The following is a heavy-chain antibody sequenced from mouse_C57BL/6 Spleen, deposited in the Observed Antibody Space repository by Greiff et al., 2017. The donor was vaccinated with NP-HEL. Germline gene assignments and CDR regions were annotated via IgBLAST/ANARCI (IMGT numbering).Heavy chain of an antibody. Sequence: VQLKESGPELVKPGASVKIPCKASGYTFTDYNMDWVKQSHGKSLEWIGDINPNNGGTIYNQKFMGKATLTVDKSSSTAYMELRSLTSEDTAVYYCARSHYYGSSPFAYWGQGTLVTVSA. CDR2: INPNNGGT. CDR3: ARSHYYGSSPFAY. CDR1: GYTFTDYN. V-gene: IGHV1-18*01. D-gene: IGHD1-1*01. J-gene: IGHJ3*01.